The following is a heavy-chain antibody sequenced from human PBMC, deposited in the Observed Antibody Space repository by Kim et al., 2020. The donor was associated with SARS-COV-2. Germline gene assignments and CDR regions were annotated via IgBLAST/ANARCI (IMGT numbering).Heavy chain of an antibody. CDR3: ARDRILMVRDSLDAFDI. CDR1: GGSISSGGYY. CDR2: IYYSGST. Sequence: SETLSLTCTVSGGSISSGGYYWSWIRQHPGMGLEWIGYIYYSGSTYYNPSLKSRVTISVDTSKNQFSLKLSSVTAADTAVYYCARDRILMVRDSLDAFDIWGQGTMVTVSS. D-gene: IGHD3-10*01. J-gene: IGHJ3*02. V-gene: IGHV4-31*03.